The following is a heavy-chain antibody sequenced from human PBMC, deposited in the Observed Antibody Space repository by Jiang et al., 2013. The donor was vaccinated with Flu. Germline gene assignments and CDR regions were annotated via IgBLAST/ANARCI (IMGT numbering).Heavy chain of an antibody. CDR3: ARGRSGYSYGHKYFDY. Sequence: LLKPSETLSLTCAVYGGSFSGYYWSWIRQPPGKGLEWIGEINHSGSTNYNPSLKSRVTISVDTSKNQFSLKLSSVTAADTAVYYCARGRSGYSYGHKYFDYWGQGTLVTVSS. CDR2: INHSGST. J-gene: IGHJ4*02. V-gene: IGHV4-34*01. D-gene: IGHD5-18*01. CDR1: GGSFSGYY.